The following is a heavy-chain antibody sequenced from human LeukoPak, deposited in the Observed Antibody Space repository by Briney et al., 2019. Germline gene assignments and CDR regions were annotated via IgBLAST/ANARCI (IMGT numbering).Heavy chain of an antibody. V-gene: IGHV3-30-3*01. CDR1: GLTFSSHA. CDR2: ISYDGSNK. CDR3: ARPDSIQLWESFDY. D-gene: IGHD5-18*01. J-gene: IGHJ4*02. Sequence: PGRSLRLSCAASGLTFSSHAMHCVSQAQGKGMEWEAAISYDGSNKSYADSVKGRFTISRDNSKNTLYPQMNSLRAEDTAVYYCARPDSIQLWESFDYWGQGTLVTVSS.